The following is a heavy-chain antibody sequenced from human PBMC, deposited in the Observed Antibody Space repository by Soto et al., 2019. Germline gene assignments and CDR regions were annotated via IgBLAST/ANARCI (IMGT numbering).Heavy chain of an antibody. D-gene: IGHD3-10*01. V-gene: IGHV3-74*01. Sequence: QPGGSLRLSCAASGFIFKMYWMHWVRQSPGKGLVWISRIYNDGTYSDYADSVRGRFTISRDNVNDTLYLQMNNLRAEDSGLYYCTRGPSLISTGTGAYWGQGTKGTVSS. CDR2: IYNDGTYS. CDR3: TRGPSLISTGTGAY. J-gene: IGHJ1*01. CDR1: GFIFKMYW.